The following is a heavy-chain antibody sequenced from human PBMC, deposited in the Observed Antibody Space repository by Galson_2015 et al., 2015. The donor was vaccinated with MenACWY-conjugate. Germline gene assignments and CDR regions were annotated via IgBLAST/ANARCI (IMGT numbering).Heavy chain of an antibody. V-gene: IGHV4-4*02. Sequence: SETLSLTCTVSGDSISSSNWWNWVRQSPGKGLEWIGEIYHLGNANYNPSLKSRVTMSIDNSNNQFSLHLKSLTAADTAVYYCARVQIPTMSGYDFHGRDVWGPGTTVTVSS. CDR1: GDSISSSNW. CDR2: IYHLGNA. CDR3: ARVQIPTMSGYDFHGRDV. D-gene: IGHD3-3*01. J-gene: IGHJ6*02.